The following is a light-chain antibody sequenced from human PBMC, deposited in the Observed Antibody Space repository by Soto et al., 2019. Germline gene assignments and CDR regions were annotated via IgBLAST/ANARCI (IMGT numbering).Light chain of an antibody. Sequence: QSVLTQPPSASGTPGQRVTISCSGSSSNIGSNYVYWYQQLPGTAPKLLIYSNNQRPSGVPDRFSGSKSGTSASLAISGLRSEDEADYYCSSYAGSNKLVFGAGTKLTVL. CDR2: SNN. CDR1: SSNIGSNY. J-gene: IGLJ2*01. V-gene: IGLV1-47*02. CDR3: SSYAGSNKLV.